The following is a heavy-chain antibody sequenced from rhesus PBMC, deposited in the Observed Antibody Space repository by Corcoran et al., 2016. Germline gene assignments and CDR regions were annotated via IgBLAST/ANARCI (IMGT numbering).Heavy chain of an antibody. CDR2: ISGGGGAT. CDR1: GGSISDSYF. CDR3: AREDRRYTYGFDY. J-gene: IGHJ4*01. Sequence: QVQLQESGPGLVKPSETLSLTCAVSGGSISDSYFWSWVRQPPGKGLEWIGYISGGGGATSYNTSLKNRVTISRDTSKNQLSLELTAVTAADTAVYYCAREDRRYTYGFDYWGQGVLVTVSS. V-gene: IGHV4-106*01. D-gene: IGHD5-36*01.